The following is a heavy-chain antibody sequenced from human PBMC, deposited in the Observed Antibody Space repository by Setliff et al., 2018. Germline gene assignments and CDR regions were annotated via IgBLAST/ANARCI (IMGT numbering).Heavy chain of an antibody. D-gene: IGHD5-12*01. CDR1: GYLFSISW. J-gene: IGHJ6*03. V-gene: IGHV5-51*01. CDR3: ARLLNGYNSYDYYYMDV. CDR2: VYPGDSDT. Sequence: GESLKISCKDPGYLFSISWIGWVRQMPGKGLEWMGIVYPGDSDTRYSPSFEGQVTISADESISTAHLQWSSLKASDSAMYYCARLLNGYNSYDYYYMDVWGKGTTVTVSS.